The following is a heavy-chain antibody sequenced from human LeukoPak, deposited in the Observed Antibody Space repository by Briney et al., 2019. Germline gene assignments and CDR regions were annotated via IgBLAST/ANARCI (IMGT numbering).Heavy chain of an antibody. Sequence: PGESLKISCKGSGYSFTNYWIGWVRQMPGKGLEWMGIIYPGDSDTRYSPSFQGQVTISADKSISTAYLQWSGLKASDTAMYYCARQGYSSSWWYAYWGQGTLVTVSS. D-gene: IGHD6-13*01. CDR3: ARQGYSSSWWYAY. V-gene: IGHV5-51*01. CDR2: IYPGDSDT. CDR1: GYSFTNYW. J-gene: IGHJ4*02.